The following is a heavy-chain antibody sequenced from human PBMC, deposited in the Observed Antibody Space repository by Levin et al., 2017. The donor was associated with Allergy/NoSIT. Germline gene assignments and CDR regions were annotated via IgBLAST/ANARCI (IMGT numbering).Heavy chain of an antibody. Sequence: LSLTCAASGTSFSAYGFNWVRQIPGKGLQWVSKISRDGTATYAESVKGRFTVTRDNSKNTLYLEMSSLRVEDTGVYYCALRDTLAAWGQGTLVSVSS. D-gene: IGHD6-25*01. CDR3: ALRDTLAA. CDR1: GTSFSAYG. CDR2: ISRDGTAT. J-gene: IGHJ4*02. V-gene: IGHV3-23*01.